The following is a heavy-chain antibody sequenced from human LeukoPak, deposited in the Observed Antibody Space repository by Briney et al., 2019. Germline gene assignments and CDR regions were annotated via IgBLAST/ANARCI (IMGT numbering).Heavy chain of an antibody. V-gene: IGHV1-8*03. D-gene: IGHD3-16*01. CDR3: ARSGASRGSNWFDP. Sequence: ASVKVSCKASGYTFTSYDINWVRQATGQGHEWMGWMNPNSGNTGYAQKFQGRVTITRNTSISTAYMELSSLRSEDTAVYYCARSGASRGSNWFDPWGQGTLVTVSS. CDR2: MNPNSGNT. J-gene: IGHJ5*02. CDR1: GYTFTSYD.